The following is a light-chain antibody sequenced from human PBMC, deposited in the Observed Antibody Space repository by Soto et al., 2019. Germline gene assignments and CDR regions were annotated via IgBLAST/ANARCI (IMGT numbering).Light chain of an antibody. V-gene: IGKV3-20*01. CDR3: QQRGTSEII. CDR1: QSLTNSF. CDR2: DIS. J-gene: IGKJ5*01. Sequence: EIVLTQSPGTLSLSPGERATLSCRASQSLTNSFIAWYQQKPGQAPRLLIYDISSRATGIPDRFSGSGSGTEFTLTISRLEPEDFAVFFCQQRGTSEIIFGQGTRLEIK.